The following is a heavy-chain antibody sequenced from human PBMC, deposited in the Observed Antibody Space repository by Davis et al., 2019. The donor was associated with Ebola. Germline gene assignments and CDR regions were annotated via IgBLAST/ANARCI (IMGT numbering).Heavy chain of an antibody. V-gene: IGHV3-66*04. D-gene: IGHD4-17*01. J-gene: IGHJ2*01. CDR2: IYRDGRM. Sequence: GESLKISCAASGFAFGDSYMTWIRQAPGKGLEWVSVIYRDGRMYHADSVKGRFTISRDNSKNTVYLQINSLRAEDTAMYHCTRHVPGDFWYFDLWGRGTLVTVSS. CDR3: TRHVPGDFWYFDL. CDR1: GFAFGDSY.